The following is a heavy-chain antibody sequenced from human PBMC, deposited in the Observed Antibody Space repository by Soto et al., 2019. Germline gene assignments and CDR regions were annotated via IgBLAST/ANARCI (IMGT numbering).Heavy chain of an antibody. CDR3: ARDSGDRGDDWYYYYYMDV. J-gene: IGHJ6*03. V-gene: IGHV4-31*03. CDR1: GGSISSGGYY. CDR2: IYYSGST. Sequence: QVQLQESGPGLVKPSQTLSLTCTVSGGSISSGGYYWSWIRQHPGKGLEWIGYIYYSGSTYYNPSLKSRVTISVDTSKNQFSLKLSSVTAADTAVYYCARDSGDRGDDWYYYYYMDVWGKGTTVTVSS. D-gene: IGHD3-10*01.